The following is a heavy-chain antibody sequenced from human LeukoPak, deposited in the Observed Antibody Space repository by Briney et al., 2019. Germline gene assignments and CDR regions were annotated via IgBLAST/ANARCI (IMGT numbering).Heavy chain of an antibody. D-gene: IGHD2-21*02. CDR1: GFSSSISR. CDR2: IFQDGSQK. J-gene: IGHJ3*01. V-gene: IGHV3-7*01. Sequence: VGGLRLSCAAPGFSSSISRTSWVRPTPGEGGGWGANIFQDGSQKYYVDSVKGRFTFSRDNANNSFFLQMGSLRAEDTSVYYCVAGDWGARDSFDLWGRGTMVTVSS. CDR3: VAGDWGARDSFDL.